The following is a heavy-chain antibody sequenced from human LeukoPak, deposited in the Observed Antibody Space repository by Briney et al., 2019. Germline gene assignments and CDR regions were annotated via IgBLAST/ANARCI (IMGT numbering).Heavy chain of an antibody. CDR2: IKSKTHGGTT. V-gene: IGHV3-15*01. D-gene: IGHD2-15*01. CDR1: GFTFSTAW. Sequence: PGGSLRLSCAASGFTFSTAWMNWVRQAPGKGLEWVGRIKSKTHGGTTDYAAPVKGRFTISRDDSKNTLYVQMNSLKSEDTAVYYCTAFESGGFYWGQGTLVTVSS. J-gene: IGHJ4*02. CDR3: TAFESGGFY.